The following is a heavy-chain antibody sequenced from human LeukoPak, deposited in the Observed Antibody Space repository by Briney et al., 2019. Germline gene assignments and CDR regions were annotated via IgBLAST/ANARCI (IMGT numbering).Heavy chain of an antibody. CDR3: ARHERDYGDFDY. D-gene: IGHD4-17*01. CDR1: GGSFSGYY. J-gene: IGHJ4*01. Sequence: SETLSLTCAVYGGSFSGYYWSWIRQVPGKGLEWIGEINQSGRTNYNPSLKSRVTISVDTSKNQISLRLSFVTATDTAMYYCARHERDYGDFDYWGHGTLVTVSS. CDR2: INQSGRT. V-gene: IGHV4-34*01.